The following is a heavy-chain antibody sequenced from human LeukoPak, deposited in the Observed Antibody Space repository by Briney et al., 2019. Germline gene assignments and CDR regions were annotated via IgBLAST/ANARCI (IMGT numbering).Heavy chain of an antibody. D-gene: IGHD5/OR15-5a*01. CDR1: GGSISSNTYF. Sequence: SETLSLTCTVSGGSISSNTYFWGWIRRPPGKGLEWIGSIRYSGSTYYNPSLKSRVTISVDTSKNQFSLNLSSLTAADTAVYYCATSDTVSTYNWFDPWGQGTLVSVS. CDR2: IRYSGST. V-gene: IGHV4-39*01. CDR3: ATSDTVSTYNWFDP. J-gene: IGHJ5*02.